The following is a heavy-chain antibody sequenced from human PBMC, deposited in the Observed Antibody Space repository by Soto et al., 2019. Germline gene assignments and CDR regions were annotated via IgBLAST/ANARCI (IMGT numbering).Heavy chain of an antibody. CDR2: IWNDGSNE. Sequence: PGGSLRLSRASSGFNFSSYGIHWVRQAPGKGLEWVAIIWNDGSNEYYADSVKGRFTISRDNSKNTVYLQVSKLRAEDTAVYFCARDQTDSGGYSDSWGQGTLVTVPS. CDR3: ARDQTDSGGYSDS. CDR1: GFNFSSYG. V-gene: IGHV3-33*01. D-gene: IGHD3-22*01. J-gene: IGHJ4*02.